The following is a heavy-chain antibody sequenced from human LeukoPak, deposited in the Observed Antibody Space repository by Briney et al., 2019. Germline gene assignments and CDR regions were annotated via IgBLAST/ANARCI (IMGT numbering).Heavy chain of an antibody. D-gene: IGHD3-16*02. Sequence: GGSLRLSCAASGFTVSNNEMSWVRQAPGKGLEWVSVTRTDGSADYADSVRGRFTVSRDNSKNTLYLQMSSLRVEDTAVYYCRGWLSSYNMDVWGRGTTVTVSS. V-gene: IGHV3-53*01. CDR2: TRTDGSA. CDR3: RGWLSSYNMDV. J-gene: IGHJ6*03. CDR1: GFTVSNNE.